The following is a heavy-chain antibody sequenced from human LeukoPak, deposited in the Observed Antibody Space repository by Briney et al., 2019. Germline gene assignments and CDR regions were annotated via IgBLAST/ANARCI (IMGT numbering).Heavy chain of an antibody. V-gene: IGHV4-59*08. CDR2: IYYRGST. CDR3: AATDYGDYGYPFDI. J-gene: IGHJ3*02. Sequence: PSETLSLTCTVSGGSISSYYWSWIRQPPGKGLEWIGYIYYRGSTNYNPSLKSRVTISVDTSKNQFSLKLSSVTAADTAVYYCAATDYGDYGYPFDIWGQGTMVTVSS. D-gene: IGHD4-17*01. CDR1: GGSISSYY.